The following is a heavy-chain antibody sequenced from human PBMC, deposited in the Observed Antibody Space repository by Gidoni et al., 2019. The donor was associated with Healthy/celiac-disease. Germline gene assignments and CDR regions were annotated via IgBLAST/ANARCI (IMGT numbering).Heavy chain of an antibody. Sequence: QLQLQESGPGLVKPSETLSLPCTVSGGSISSSTYYWGWIRQPPGKGLEWIGSIYYSGSTYYNPSLKSRVTISVDTSKNQFSLKLSSVTAADTAVYYCARRARSKVWFDPWGQGTLVTVSS. J-gene: IGHJ5*02. CDR2: IYYSGST. CDR1: GGSISSSTYY. D-gene: IGHD1-26*01. CDR3: ARRARSKVWFDP. V-gene: IGHV4-39*01.